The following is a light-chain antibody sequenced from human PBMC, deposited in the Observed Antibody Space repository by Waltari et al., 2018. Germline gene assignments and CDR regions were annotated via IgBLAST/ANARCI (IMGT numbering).Light chain of an antibody. CDR2: MAS. Sequence: DIQMTQSPSTVSASVADSVTITCRASQNISNWLAWYQQKPGKATNLLFHMASRLESGVQSRFSGSGSATEFTITISSLQPDDFATYFCQQYSSYPALTCGGGTKVEIK. CDR1: QNISNW. V-gene: IGKV1-5*03. J-gene: IGKJ4*01. CDR3: QQYSSYPALT.